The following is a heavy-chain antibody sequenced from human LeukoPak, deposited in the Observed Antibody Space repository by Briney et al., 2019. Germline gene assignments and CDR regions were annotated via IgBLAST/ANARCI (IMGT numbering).Heavy chain of an antibody. CDR1: GGSISSSSYY. J-gene: IGHJ3*02. Sequence: SETLSLTCTVSGGSISSSSYYWGWIRQPPGNGLEWIGSIYYSGSTYYNPSLKSRVTISVDTSKNQFSLKLSSVTAADTAVYYCARPRKRAFDIWGQGTMVTVSS. V-gene: IGHV4-39*07. CDR3: ARPRKRAFDI. CDR2: IYYSGST.